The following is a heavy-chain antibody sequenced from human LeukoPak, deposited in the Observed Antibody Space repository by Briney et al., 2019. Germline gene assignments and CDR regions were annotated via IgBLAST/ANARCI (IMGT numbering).Heavy chain of an antibody. CDR3: AKDRSYGNYYGMDV. J-gene: IGHJ6*02. V-gene: IGHV3-9*01. Sequence: SGGSLRLSCAASGFTFDDYAMHWVRQAPGKGLEWVSGISWNSGSIGYADSVKGRFTISRDNSKNTLYLQMNSLRAEDTAVYYCAKDRSYGNYYGMDVWGQGTTVTVSS. D-gene: IGHD5-18*01. CDR1: GFTFDDYA. CDR2: ISWNSGSI.